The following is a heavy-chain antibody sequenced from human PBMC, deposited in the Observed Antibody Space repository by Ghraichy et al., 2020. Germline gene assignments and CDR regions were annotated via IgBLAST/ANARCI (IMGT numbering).Heavy chain of an antibody. CDR2: IIPIFGTA. D-gene: IGHD3-22*01. J-gene: IGHJ3*02. CDR1: GGTFSSYG. V-gene: IGHV1-69*13. Sequence: SVKVSCKASGGTFSSYGISWVRQAPGQGLEWMGGIIPIFGTANYAQKFQGRVTIIADESTSTAYMELSSLRSEDTAVYYCASWGDSSGYDAFDIWGQGTMVTVSS. CDR3: ASWGDSSGYDAFDI.